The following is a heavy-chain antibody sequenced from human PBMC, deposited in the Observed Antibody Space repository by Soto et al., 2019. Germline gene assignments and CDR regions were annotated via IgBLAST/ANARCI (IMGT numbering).Heavy chain of an antibody. CDR1: GFTFSNAW. V-gene: IGHV3-15*01. CDR2: IKSKTDGGTT. CDR3: TTRIPQYNWNRQDYFDY. J-gene: IGHJ4*02. Sequence: GGSLRLSCAASGFTFSNAWLSWVRQAPGKGLEWVGRIKSKTDGGTTDYAAPVKGRFTISRDDSKNTLYLQMNSLKTEDTAVYYCTTRIPQYNWNRQDYFDYWGQGTL. D-gene: IGHD1-20*01.